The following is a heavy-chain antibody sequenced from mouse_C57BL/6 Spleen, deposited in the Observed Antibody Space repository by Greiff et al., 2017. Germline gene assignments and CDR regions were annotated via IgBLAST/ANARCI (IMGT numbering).Heavy chain of an antibody. CDR3: ARGYYDYDDGYYFDY. D-gene: IGHD2-4*01. CDR1: GYTFTTYP. J-gene: IGHJ2*01. Sequence: VQLQQSGAELVKPGASVKMSCKASGYTFTTYPIEWMKQNHGKSLEWIGNFHPYNDDTKYNEKFKGKATLTVEQSSSTVYLELSRLTSDDSAVYYCARGYYDYDDGYYFDYWGQGTTLTVSS. CDR2: FHPYNDDT. V-gene: IGHV1-47*01.